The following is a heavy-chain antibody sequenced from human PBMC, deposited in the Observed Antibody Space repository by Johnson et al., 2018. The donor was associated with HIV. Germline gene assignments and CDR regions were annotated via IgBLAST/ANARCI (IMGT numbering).Heavy chain of an antibody. CDR1: GFTFSSYA. Sequence: VQLVESGGGVVQPGRSLRLSCAASGFTFSSYAMHWVRQAPGMGLEWVAVISYDGSNKYYADSVKGRFTISRDNSKNTLYLQMNSLRAEDTAVYYCAREFSSSDGAFDIWGQGTMVTVSS. CDR2: ISYDGSNK. J-gene: IGHJ3*02. CDR3: AREFSSSDGAFDI. V-gene: IGHV3-30*04. D-gene: IGHD6-13*01.